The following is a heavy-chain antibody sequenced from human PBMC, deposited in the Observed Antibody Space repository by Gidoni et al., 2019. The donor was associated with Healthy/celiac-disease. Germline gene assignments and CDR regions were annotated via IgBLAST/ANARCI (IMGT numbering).Heavy chain of an antibody. D-gene: IGHD2-15*01. CDR1: GFPFSSNA. J-gene: IGHJ6*03. Sequence: EVQLLESGGGLVQPGGSLRLSCAASGFPFSSNAMSWVLTAPGKGLGWVSAISGSGGSTYYADSVKGRFTSSRDNSKNTLYLQMNSLRAEDTAVYYCAKGRGVAAPGYMDVWGKGTTVTVSS. V-gene: IGHV3-23*01. CDR2: ISGSGGST. CDR3: AKGRGVAAPGYMDV.